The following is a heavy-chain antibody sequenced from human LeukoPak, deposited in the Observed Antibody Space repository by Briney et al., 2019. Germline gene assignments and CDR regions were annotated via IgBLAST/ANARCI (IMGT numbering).Heavy chain of an antibody. D-gene: IGHD5-18*01. J-gene: IGHJ4*02. Sequence: PGGSLRLSCAASGFTFSRYEMNWVRQAPGKGLEWVSYISTSGNTIYYADSVKGRFTISRDNAKNSLYLQMNSLRAEDTAIYYCARGYRGYSYGYDYWGQGTLVTVSS. CDR1: GFTFSRYE. CDR2: ISTSGNTI. CDR3: ARGYRGYSYGYDY. V-gene: IGHV3-48*03.